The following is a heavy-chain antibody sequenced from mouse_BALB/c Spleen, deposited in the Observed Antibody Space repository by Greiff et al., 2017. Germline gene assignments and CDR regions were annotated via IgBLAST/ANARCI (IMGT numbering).Heavy chain of an antibody. CDR2: ISSGSSTI. J-gene: IGHJ2*01. Sequence: EVKLMESGGGLVQPGGSRTLSCAASGFTFSSFGMHWVRQAPEKGLEWVAYISSGSSTIYYADTVKGRFTISRDNPKNTLFLQMTSLRSEDTAMYYCAREGEYYGPYYFDYWGQGTTLTVSS. D-gene: IGHD1-1*01. CDR1: GFTFSSFG. CDR3: AREGEYYGPYYFDY. V-gene: IGHV5-17*02.